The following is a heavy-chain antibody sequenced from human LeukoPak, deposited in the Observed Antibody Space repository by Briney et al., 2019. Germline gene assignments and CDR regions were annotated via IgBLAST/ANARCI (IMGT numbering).Heavy chain of an antibody. J-gene: IGHJ4*02. V-gene: IGHV3-30*04. CDR2: ISYDGSNK. CDR1: GFTFSSYA. CDR3: ARDLATVRYYFDY. D-gene: IGHD5-24*01. Sequence: QTGGSLRLSCAASGFTFSSYAMHWVRQAPGKGLEWVAVISYDGSNKYYADSVKGRFTISRDNSKNTLYLQMDSLRAEDTAVYYCARDLATVRYYFDYWGQGTLVTVSS.